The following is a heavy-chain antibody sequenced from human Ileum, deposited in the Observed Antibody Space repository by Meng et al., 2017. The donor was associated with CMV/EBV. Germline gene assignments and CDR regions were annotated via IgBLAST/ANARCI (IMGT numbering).Heavy chain of an antibody. CDR1: GYTFSSFY. Sequence: ASVKVSCKAFGYTFSSFYMHWVRQVPGQGLEWMGVINPSGDRTRYAQKFQGRVSMTRDTSTSTLYMELRSLRSDDTAFYYCARDHADYWGQGTLVTVSS. V-gene: IGHV1-46*01. CDR2: INPSGDRT. J-gene: IGHJ4*02. CDR3: ARDHADY.